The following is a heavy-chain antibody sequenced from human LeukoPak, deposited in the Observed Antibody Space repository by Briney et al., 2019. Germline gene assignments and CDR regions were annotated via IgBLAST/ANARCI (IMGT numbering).Heavy chain of an antibody. CDR3: IVMAGFDY. Sequence: ETLSLTCTVSGGSISSYYWSWVRQPPGKGLEWVSSISSSSSYIYYADSVKGRFTISRDNAKNTLYLQMNSLRAEDTAVYYCIVMAGFDYWGQGTLVTVSS. V-gene: IGHV3-21*01. J-gene: IGHJ4*02. D-gene: IGHD2/OR15-2a*01. CDR1: GGSISSYY. CDR2: ISSSSSYI.